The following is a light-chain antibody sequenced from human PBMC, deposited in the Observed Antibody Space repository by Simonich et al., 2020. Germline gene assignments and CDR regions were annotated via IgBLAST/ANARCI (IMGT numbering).Light chain of an antibody. J-gene: IGLJ3*02. CDR1: SSDVGGYNY. CDR3: QSYDSSGWV. CDR2: DVS. Sequence: QSALTQPRSVSGSPGQSVTISCTGTSSDVGGYNYVSWYQQHPGKAPKLMIYDVSKRPSGVPDRFSGSKSGNTASLTISGLQAEDEADYYCQSYDSSGWVFGGGTKLTVL. V-gene: IGLV2-11*01.